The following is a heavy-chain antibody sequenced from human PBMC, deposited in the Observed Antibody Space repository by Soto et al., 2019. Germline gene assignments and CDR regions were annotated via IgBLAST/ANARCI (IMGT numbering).Heavy chain of an antibody. CDR3: ARGLAAHPAFAFDI. V-gene: IGHV2-5*01. Sequence: KSGPTLVNPTQTLTLTCSFSGFSLSTSGVGVGWIRQPPGKALEWLAHIYWSGDEHYRPTLKSRLSITKDTSKNQVVLTMTYMDPVDTATYYCARGLAAHPAFAFDIWGQGTMVTVSS. CDR2: IYWSGDE. CDR1: GFSLSTSGVG. J-gene: IGHJ3*02. D-gene: IGHD6-6*01.